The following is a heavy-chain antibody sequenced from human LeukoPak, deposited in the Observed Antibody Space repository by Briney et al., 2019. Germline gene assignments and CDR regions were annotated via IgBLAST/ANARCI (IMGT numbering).Heavy chain of an antibody. Sequence: GGSLRLSCVASGFTVSSNYMSWVRQAPGKGLEWVSVIYSGGSTYYADSVKGRFAISRDNSKNTLYLQMNSLRAEDTAVYYCASGSGSYRTPYYYMDVWGTGTTVTVSS. V-gene: IGHV3-53*01. CDR3: ASGSGSYRTPYYYMDV. CDR2: IYSGGST. D-gene: IGHD3-10*01. CDR1: GFTVSSNY. J-gene: IGHJ6*03.